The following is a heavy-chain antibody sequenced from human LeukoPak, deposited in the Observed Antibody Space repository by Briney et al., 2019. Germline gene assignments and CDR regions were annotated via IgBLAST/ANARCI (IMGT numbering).Heavy chain of an antibody. CDR2: IYSGGST. Sequence: PSETLSLTCAVYGGSFSGYYWSWVRQAPGKGLEWVSVIYSGGSTYYADSVKGRFTISRDNSKNTLYLQMNSLRAEDTAVYYCARDRDWGQGTLVTVSS. D-gene: IGHD3-10*01. CDR1: GGSFSGYY. CDR3: ARDRD. J-gene: IGHJ4*02. V-gene: IGHV3-53*01.